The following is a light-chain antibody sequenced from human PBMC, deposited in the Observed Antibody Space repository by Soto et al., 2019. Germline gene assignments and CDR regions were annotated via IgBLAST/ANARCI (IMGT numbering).Light chain of an antibody. CDR3: QQYNNWPPYT. Sequence: EIVMTQSPATLSVSPGERAPLSCRASQSVSSNLAWYQQKPGQAPRLLIYGASTRATGIPARFSGSGSGTEFTLTISRLQSEDFAVYYCQQYNNWPPYTFGQGTKLEI. CDR1: QSVSSN. CDR2: GAS. J-gene: IGKJ2*01. V-gene: IGKV3-15*01.